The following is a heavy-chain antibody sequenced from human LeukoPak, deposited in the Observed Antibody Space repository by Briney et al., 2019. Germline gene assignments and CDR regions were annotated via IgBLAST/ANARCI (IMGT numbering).Heavy chain of an antibody. CDR1: GFPFSSYW. D-gene: IGHD5-24*01. CDR3: TRVGYIDEGIDY. CDR2: IKQDGSKK. V-gene: IGHV3-7*04. J-gene: IGHJ4*02. Sequence: GGSLRLSSVASGFPFSSYWMTWVRQAPGKGLEWVANIKQDGSKKSYVDSVKGRFIISRDNAKNSLYLQMNSLRAEDTAIYYCTRVGYIDEGIDYWGQGTLVTVSS.